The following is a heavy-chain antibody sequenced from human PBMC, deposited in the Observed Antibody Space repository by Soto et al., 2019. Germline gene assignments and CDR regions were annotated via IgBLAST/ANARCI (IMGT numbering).Heavy chain of an antibody. J-gene: IGHJ6*03. Sequence: VGSLRLSCAASGVTFSSYWVSWVRQAPGKGLEWVANIKQDGSEKYYVDSVKGRFTISRDNAKNSLYLQMNSLRAEDTAVYYCARVDTMVRGVIITGYYYYYYMDVWGKGTTVTVSS. CDR3: ARVDTMVRGVIITGYYYYYYMDV. CDR1: GVTFSSYW. CDR2: IKQDGSEK. D-gene: IGHD3-10*01. V-gene: IGHV3-7*01.